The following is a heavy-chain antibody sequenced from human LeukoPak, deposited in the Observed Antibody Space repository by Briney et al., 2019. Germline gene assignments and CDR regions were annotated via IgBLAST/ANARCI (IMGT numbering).Heavy chain of an antibody. J-gene: IGHJ5*02. CDR1: GGSVSSSSYY. Sequence: SETLSLTCTVSGGSVSSSSYYWGWIRQPPGKGLEWIGSIYYSGSTYYNPSLKSRVTISVDTSKNQFSLKLSSVTAADTAVYYCARESHRKQGEQWLGPWGQGTLVTVSS. CDR3: ARESHRKQGEQWLGP. CDR2: IYYSGST. V-gene: IGHV4-39*07. D-gene: IGHD6-19*01.